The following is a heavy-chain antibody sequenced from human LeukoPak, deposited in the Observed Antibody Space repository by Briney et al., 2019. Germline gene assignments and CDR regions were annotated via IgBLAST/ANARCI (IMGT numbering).Heavy chain of an antibody. V-gene: IGHV3-30*02. J-gene: IGHJ4*02. CDR2: IWSDGSKK. CDR1: GFTFSSYG. Sequence: GGSLRLSCVASGFTFSSYGMHWVRQAPGKGLEWVAFIWSDGSKKYYADSVKGRFTISRDNSKNTLYLQMNSLRAEDTAVYYCAKASAMIVVVSKHFDYWGQGTLVTVSS. CDR3: AKASAMIVVVSKHFDY. D-gene: IGHD3-22*01.